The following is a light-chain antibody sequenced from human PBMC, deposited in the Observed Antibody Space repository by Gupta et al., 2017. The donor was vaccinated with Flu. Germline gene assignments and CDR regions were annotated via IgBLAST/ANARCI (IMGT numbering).Light chain of an antibody. CDR1: SSDIGAYIY. Sequence: TSSDIGAYIYVSWYQQPPGKAPKLLIYEVTNRPSGVSDRFSGSKSGNTASLTISGLQAEDEAHYYCTSYAANNNWVFGGGTKLTVL. CDR2: EVT. J-gene: IGLJ3*02. CDR3: TSYAANNNWV. V-gene: IGLV2-8*01.